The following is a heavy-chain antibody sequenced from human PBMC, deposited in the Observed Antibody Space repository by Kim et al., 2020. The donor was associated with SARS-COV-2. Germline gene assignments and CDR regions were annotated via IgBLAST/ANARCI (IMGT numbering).Heavy chain of an antibody. Sequence: GGSLRLSCAASGFTFSDYFMSWIRQAPGKGLEWVSYISSSGRETNYADSVKGRFTISRDNAKNSLYLQMNSLTAEDTAVYYCAKDPAYDILSGYYDYWGRGTLVTVSS. J-gene: IGHJ4*02. D-gene: IGHD3-9*01. CDR1: GFTFSDYF. CDR3: AKDPAYDILSGYYDY. CDR2: ISSSGRET. V-gene: IGHV3-11*05.